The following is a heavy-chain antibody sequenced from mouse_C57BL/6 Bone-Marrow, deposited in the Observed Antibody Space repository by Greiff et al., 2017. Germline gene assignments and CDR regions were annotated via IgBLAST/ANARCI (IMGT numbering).Heavy chain of an antibody. V-gene: IGHV1-81*01. D-gene: IGHD2-13*01. CDR2: IYPRSGNT. J-gene: IGHJ4*01. CDR1: GYTFTSYG. CDR3: ARMAGLHAMYY. Sequence: QVQLQPSGAELARPGASVKLSCKASGYTFTSYGISWVKQRTGQGLEWIGKIYPRSGNTYYNEKFTGKATLTADKSSRTSYMELRSLTSEDSAVDFCARMAGLHAMYYWGQGTSVTVSS.